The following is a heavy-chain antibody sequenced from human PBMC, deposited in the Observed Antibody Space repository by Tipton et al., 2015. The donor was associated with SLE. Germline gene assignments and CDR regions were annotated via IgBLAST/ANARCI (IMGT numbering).Heavy chain of an antibody. J-gene: IGHJ4*02. V-gene: IGHV3-48*01. Sequence: SLRLSCAASGFTFSSYSMNWVRQAPGKGLEWVSYISSSSSTIYYADSVKGRFTISRDNAKNPLYLQMNSLRAEDTAVYYCARWSSGWYEGYWGQGTLVTVSS. D-gene: IGHD6-19*01. CDR3: ARWSSGWYEGY. CDR2: ISSSSSTI. CDR1: GFTFSSYS.